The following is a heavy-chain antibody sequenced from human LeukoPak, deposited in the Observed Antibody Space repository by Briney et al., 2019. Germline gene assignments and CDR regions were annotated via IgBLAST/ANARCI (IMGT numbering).Heavy chain of an antibody. D-gene: IGHD3-22*01. Sequence: PSETLSLTCTVSGGSISSSSYYWGWMRQPPGKGLEWIGSIYYSGSTYYNPSLKSRVTISVDTSKNQFSLKLSSVTAADTAVYYCAKHPNYYDSSGFSPDYWGQGTLVTVSS. J-gene: IGHJ4*02. V-gene: IGHV4-39*01. CDR3: AKHPNYYDSSGFSPDY. CDR2: IYYSGST. CDR1: GGSISSSSYY.